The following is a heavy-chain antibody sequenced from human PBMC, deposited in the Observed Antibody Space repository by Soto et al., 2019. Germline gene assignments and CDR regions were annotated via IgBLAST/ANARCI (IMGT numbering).Heavy chain of an antibody. CDR1: GGSISSYY. J-gene: IGHJ6*02. CDR3: ARGGHHDFWSGYYTGYYYGMDV. CDR2: IYYSGST. V-gene: IGHV4-59*01. Sequence: SETLSLTCTVSGGSISSYYWSWIRQPPGKGLEWIGYIYYSGSTNYNPSLKSRVTISVDTSKNQFSLKLSSVTAADTAVYYCARGGHHDFWSGYYTGYYYGMDVWRQGTTVTVSS. D-gene: IGHD3-3*01.